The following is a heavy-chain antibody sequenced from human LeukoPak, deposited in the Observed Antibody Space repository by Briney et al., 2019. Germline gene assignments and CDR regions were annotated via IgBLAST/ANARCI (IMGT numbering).Heavy chain of an antibody. CDR3: ARSEEFCSGGSCFSYYGMDV. J-gene: IGHJ6*02. Sequence: GGSLRLSCAASGFTVSSNYMSWVRQAPGKGLKWVSVIYSGGSTYYADSVVGRFTISRDNSNNTLYLQMNSLRAEDTAVYYCARSEEFCSGGSCFSYYGMDVWGQGTTVTVSS. V-gene: IGHV3-53*01. D-gene: IGHD2-15*01. CDR2: IYSGGST. CDR1: GFTVSSNY.